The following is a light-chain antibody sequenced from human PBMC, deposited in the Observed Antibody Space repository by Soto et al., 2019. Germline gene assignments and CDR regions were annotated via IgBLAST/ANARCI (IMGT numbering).Light chain of an antibody. CDR2: DAS. CDR1: QSVSRN. V-gene: IGKV3-15*01. CDR3: QHFNIWPYT. J-gene: IGKJ2*01. Sequence: EIVMTQSPVTLSVSPGERATLSCRASQSVSRNLAWYQQKPGQAPRLLIYDASTRATGIPARFSGSGSGTEFTLTISSLQSEDFAIYYCQHFNIWPYTFGQGTKVDIK.